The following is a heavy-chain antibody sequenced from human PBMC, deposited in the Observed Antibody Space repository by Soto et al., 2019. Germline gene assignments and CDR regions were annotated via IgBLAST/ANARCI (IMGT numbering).Heavy chain of an antibody. J-gene: IGHJ6*03. CDR2: INPSGGST. V-gene: IGHV1-46*03. D-gene: IGHD3-3*01. CDR1: GYTFTSYY. Sequence: ASVKVSCKASGYTFTSYYMHWVRQAPGQGLEWMGIINPSGGSTSYAQKFQGRVTMTRDTSTSTVYMELSSLRSEDTAVYYCARDRGYDFWSGYYTNYYYYYMDVWGKGTTVTV. CDR3: ARDRGYDFWSGYYTNYYYYYMDV.